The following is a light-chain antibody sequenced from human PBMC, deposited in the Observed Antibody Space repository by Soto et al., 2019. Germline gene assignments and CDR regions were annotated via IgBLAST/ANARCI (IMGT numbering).Light chain of an antibody. V-gene: IGLV2-14*01. CDR2: EVS. Sequence: QSVLTQPASVSGSPGQSITISCTGTSSDVGGYSYVSWYQQHPGKAPKLMIYEVSNRPSGVSNRFSGSKSGNTASLTISGLQAEDEADYYCSSYTSSTGYVFGTGTKVTVL. CDR3: SSYTSSTGYV. J-gene: IGLJ1*01. CDR1: SSDVGGYSY.